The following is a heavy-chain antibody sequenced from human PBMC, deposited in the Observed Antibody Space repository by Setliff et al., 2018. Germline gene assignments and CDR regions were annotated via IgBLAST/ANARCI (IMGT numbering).Heavy chain of an antibody. D-gene: IGHD1-26*01. V-gene: IGHV4-4*08. CDR1: GGSISTYY. CDR2: IYASGST. J-gene: IGHJ6*03. Sequence: SETLSLTCTVSGGSISTYYWTWIRQPPGKGLEWIGYIYASGSTNYNPSLKSRVTISVDTSNNQFSLKVSSVTAADTAVNYCARAPPNRYSGSYEYFYMDVWGKGTTVTVSS. CDR3: ARAPPNRYSGSYEYFYMDV.